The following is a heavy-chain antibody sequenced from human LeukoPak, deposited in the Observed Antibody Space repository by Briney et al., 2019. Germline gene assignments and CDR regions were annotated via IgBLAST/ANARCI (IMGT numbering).Heavy chain of an antibody. CDR2: INPNSGGT. D-gene: IGHD3-10*01. CDR3: ATGSRGMVREAASAFDI. J-gene: IGHJ3*02. CDR1: GYTFTGYY. Sequence: GASVKVSCKASGYTFTGYYMHWVRQAPGQGLEWMGWINPNSGGTNYAQKFQGRVTMTRDTSISTAYMELSSLRSEDTAVYYCATGSRGMVREAASAFDIWGQGTMVTVSS. V-gene: IGHV1-2*02.